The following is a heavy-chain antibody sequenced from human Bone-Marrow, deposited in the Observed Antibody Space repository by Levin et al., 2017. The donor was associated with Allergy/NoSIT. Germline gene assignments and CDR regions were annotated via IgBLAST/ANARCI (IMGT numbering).Heavy chain of an antibody. CDR3: ARDGIVDDSKGWPHAY. CDR2: ISYDGSKQ. Sequence: AGGSLRLSCAASGFTFSSYGMHWVRQAPGEGLEWVAGISYDGSKQYYVDSVKARFTISRDNSKNTLYLQMNSLRVEDTAMYYCARDGIVDDSKGWPHAYWGQGTLVTVSS. J-gene: IGHJ4*02. D-gene: IGHD6-19*01. V-gene: IGHV3-30*03. CDR1: GFTFSSYG.